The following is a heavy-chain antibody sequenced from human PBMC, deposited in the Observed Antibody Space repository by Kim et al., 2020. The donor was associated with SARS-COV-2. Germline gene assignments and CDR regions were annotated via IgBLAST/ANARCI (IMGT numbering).Heavy chain of an antibody. CDR2: INPSGGST. CDR3: ARDSRVGALDY. CDR1: GYTFTSYY. V-gene: IGHV1-46*01. Sequence: ASVKVSCKASGYTFTSYYMHWVRQAPGQGLEWMGIINPSGGSTRYAQKFQGRVTMTRDTSTSTVYMELSSLRSEDTAVYYCARDSRVGALDYWGQGTLVTVSS. J-gene: IGHJ4*02. D-gene: IGHD1-26*01.